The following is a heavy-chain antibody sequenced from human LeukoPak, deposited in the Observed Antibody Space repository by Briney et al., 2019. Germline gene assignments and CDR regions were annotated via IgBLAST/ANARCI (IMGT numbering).Heavy chain of an antibody. CDR2: ISYDGSNK. CDR3: ARVGDSSSAFDF. J-gene: IGHJ4*02. CDR1: GFTFSSYA. Sequence: GGSLRLSCAASGFTFSSYAMHWVRQAPGKGLEWVAVISYDGSNKYYADSVKGRFTISRDNSKNTLYLQMNSLRAEDTAVYYCARVGDSSSAFDFWGQGTLVTVSS. V-gene: IGHV3-30-3*01. D-gene: IGHD6-6*01.